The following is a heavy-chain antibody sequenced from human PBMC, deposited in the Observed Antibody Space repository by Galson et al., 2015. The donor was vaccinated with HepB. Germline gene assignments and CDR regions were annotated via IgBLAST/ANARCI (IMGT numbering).Heavy chain of an antibody. Sequence: SLRLSCAASGFTFSSDVMHWVRQAPGKGLEWVGLISYDGSNKYYADSVKSRFTISRDNSKNTLYLQMSSLTAEDTAVYYCAKDQCSTGCYFDFWGQGALVTVSS. CDR1: GFTFSSDV. D-gene: IGHD2-2*01. J-gene: IGHJ4*02. CDR3: AKDQCSTGCYFDF. V-gene: IGHV3-30*18. CDR2: ISYDGSNK.